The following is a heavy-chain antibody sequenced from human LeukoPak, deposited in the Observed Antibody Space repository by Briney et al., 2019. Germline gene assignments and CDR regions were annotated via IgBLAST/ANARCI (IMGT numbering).Heavy chain of an antibody. J-gene: IGHJ1*01. V-gene: IGHV4-34*01. D-gene: IGHD2-21*02. Sequence: SETLSLTCAVYGGTFSGYYWTWIRQSPGKGLEWIGEINRSGDADYNPSLKSRVTISVDTSKNQFSLKVNSVTAADTAVYFCARGSFCGRIDCYRAYANWGRGTLVTVSS. CDR3: ARGSFCGRIDCYRAYAN. CDR1: GGTFSGYY. CDR2: INRSGDA.